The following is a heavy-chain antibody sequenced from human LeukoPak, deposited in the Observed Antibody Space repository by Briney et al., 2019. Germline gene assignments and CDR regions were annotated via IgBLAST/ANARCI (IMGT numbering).Heavy chain of an antibody. J-gene: IGHJ4*02. D-gene: IGHD6-13*01. CDR1: GFTFSSYY. CDR3: AREVAVGIGASNY. Sequence: GGSLRLSCVASGFTFSSYYMSWVRQAPGKGLEWVAHIDPDGNDKYYVDSVKGRFTISRDNAKNSLYLQVNSLRAEDTAVYYCAREVAVGIGASNYWGQGTLVTVSS. CDR2: IDPDGNDK. V-gene: IGHV3-7*01.